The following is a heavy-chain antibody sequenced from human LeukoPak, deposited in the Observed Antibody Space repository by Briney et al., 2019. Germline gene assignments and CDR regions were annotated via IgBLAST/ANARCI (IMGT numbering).Heavy chain of an antibody. D-gene: IGHD3-22*01. CDR1: GFTVSSNY. CDR2: ISSSSSYI. CDR3: ARDTIVVVTLYYYYYGMDV. V-gene: IGHV3-21*01. Sequence: GGSLRLTFAASGFTVSSNYMSWVRQAPGKGLEWVSSISSSSSYIYYADSVKGRFTISRDNAKNSLYLQMNSLRAEDTAVYYCARDTIVVVTLYYYYYGMDVWGQGTTVTVSS. J-gene: IGHJ6*02.